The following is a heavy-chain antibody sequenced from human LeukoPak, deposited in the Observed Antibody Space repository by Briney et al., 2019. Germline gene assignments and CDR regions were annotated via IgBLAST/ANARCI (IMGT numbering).Heavy chain of an antibody. CDR2: ISHYNGNT. D-gene: IGHD6-19*01. Sequence: ASVKVSCKTSGYTFTKYGISWVRQAPGQGLEWMGWISHYNGNTKYAQNFQGRVTMTTDTSTTTAYMELRSLRSDDTAVYYCARDLPAGSIPWGQGTLVTVSS. V-gene: IGHV1-18*01. CDR1: GYTFTKYG. J-gene: IGHJ5*02. CDR3: ARDLPAGSIP.